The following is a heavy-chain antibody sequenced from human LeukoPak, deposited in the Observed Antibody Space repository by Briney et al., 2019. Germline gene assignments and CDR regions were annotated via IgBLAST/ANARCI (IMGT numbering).Heavy chain of an antibody. J-gene: IGHJ3*02. CDR1: GFXFSSYG. D-gene: IGHD1-26*01. Sequence: GGSLRLSCAASGFXFSSYGIHWVRQAPGKGLEWVAVISYDGSNKYYADSVKGRFTISRDNSKNTLYLQMNSLRAEDTAEYYCAKGGGGVGATTIGAFDIWGQGTMVTVSS. V-gene: IGHV3-30*18. CDR3: AKGGGGVGATTIGAFDI. CDR2: ISYDGSNK.